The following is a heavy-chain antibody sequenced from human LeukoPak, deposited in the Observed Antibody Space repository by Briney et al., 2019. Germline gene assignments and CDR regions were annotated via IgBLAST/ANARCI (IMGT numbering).Heavy chain of an antibody. V-gene: IGHV3-33*01. J-gene: IGHJ4*02. Sequence: GRSLRLSCAASGFTFSSYGMHWVRQAPGKGPEWVAVIWYDGSNKYYADSVKGRFTISRDNSKNTLYLQMNSLRAEDTAVYYCARDFAAYCSGGSCYSPYFDYWGQGTLVTVSS. CDR1: GFTFSSYG. CDR2: IWYDGSNK. CDR3: ARDFAAYCSGGSCYSPYFDY. D-gene: IGHD2-15*01.